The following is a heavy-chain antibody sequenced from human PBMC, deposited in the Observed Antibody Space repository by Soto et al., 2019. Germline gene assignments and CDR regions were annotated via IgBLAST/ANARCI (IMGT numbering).Heavy chain of an antibody. J-gene: IGHJ6*02. V-gene: IGHV3-30-3*01. CDR3: AGGGGMDV. Sequence: QVQLVESGGGVVQPGRSLRLFYAASGFTFSSYAMHWVRQAPGKGLEWVAVISYDGSNKYYADSVKGRFTISRDNSKNTLYLQMNSLRAEDTAVYYCAGGGGMDVWGQGTTVTVSS. D-gene: IGHD3-16*01. CDR1: GFTFSSYA. CDR2: ISYDGSNK.